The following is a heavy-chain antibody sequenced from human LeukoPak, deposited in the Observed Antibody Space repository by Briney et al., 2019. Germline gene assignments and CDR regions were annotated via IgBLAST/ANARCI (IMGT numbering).Heavy chain of an antibody. D-gene: IGHD1-26*01. CDR3: ARERSSGSYFLGSFDN. Sequence: GGSLRLSCTASGFTFSDHFMDWVRRAPGKGLEWVGRTRNKANDYTTEHAASVRGRFSISRDDSTNSLYLQMHSLQTEDTAMYYCARERSSGSYFLGSFDNWGQGTLVTVSS. V-gene: IGHV3-72*01. CDR2: TRNKANDYTT. J-gene: IGHJ4*02. CDR1: GFTFSDHF.